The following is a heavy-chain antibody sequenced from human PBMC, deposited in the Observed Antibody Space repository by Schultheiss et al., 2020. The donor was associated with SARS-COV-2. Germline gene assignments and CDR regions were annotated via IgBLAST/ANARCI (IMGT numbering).Heavy chain of an antibody. CDR2: ISSSSSYI. CDR3: ARDPGRRGYYYYYMDV. D-gene: IGHD3-10*01. Sequence: GESLKISCAASGFTFSSYSMNWVRQAPGKGLEWVSSISSSSSYIYYADSVKGRFTISRDNAKNSLYLQMNSLRAEDTAVYYCARDPGRRGYYYYYMDVWGKGSAVTVAS. V-gene: IGHV3-21*01. J-gene: IGHJ6*03. CDR1: GFTFSSYS.